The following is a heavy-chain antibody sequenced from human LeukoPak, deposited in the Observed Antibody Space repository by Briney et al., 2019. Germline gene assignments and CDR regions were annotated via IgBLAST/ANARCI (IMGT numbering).Heavy chain of an antibody. CDR2: IYYSGST. V-gene: IGHV4-59*01. CDR3: ARGLYKQQLVPASDI. D-gene: IGHD6-13*01. CDR1: GGSISSYY. J-gene: IGHJ3*02. Sequence: PSETLSLTCTVSGGSISSYYWSWIRQPPGKGLEWIGYIYYSGSTNYNPSLKSRVTISVDTSKNQFSLKLSSVTAADTAVYYCARGLYKQQLVPASDIWGQGTMVTVSS.